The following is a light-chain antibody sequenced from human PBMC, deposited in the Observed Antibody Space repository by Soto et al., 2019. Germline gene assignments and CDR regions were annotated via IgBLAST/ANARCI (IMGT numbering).Light chain of an antibody. V-gene: IGLV2-14*03. Sequence: QSVLTQPASVSGSPGQSITISCTGTSSDVGGYNYVSWYQQHPGKAPKLMIYDVTNRPSGVSNRFSGSKSDNTASLTISGLQAEDEADYYCCSYTNSSAYVFGTGTQLTVL. CDR1: SSDVGGYNY. CDR3: CSYTNSSAYV. J-gene: IGLJ1*01. CDR2: DVT.